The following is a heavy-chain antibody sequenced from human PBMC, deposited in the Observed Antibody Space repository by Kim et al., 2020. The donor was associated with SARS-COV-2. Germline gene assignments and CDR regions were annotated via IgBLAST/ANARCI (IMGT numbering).Heavy chain of an antibody. D-gene: IGHD3-10*01. CDR3: AKDRSIGGYYGSGSSDDAFDI. CDR1: GFTFSSYA. J-gene: IGHJ3*02. Sequence: GGSLRLSCAASGFTFSSYAMSWVRQAPGKRLEWVSVIYSGGSSTYYADSVKGRFTISRDNSKNTLYLQMNSLRAEDTAVYYCAKDRSIGGYYGSGSSDDAFDIWGQGTMVTVSS. V-gene: IGHV3-23*03. CDR2: IYSGGSST.